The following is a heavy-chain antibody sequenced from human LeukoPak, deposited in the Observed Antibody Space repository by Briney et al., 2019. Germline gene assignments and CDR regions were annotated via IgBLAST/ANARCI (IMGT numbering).Heavy chain of an antibody. CDR2: IDPSDSET. J-gene: IGHJ4*02. CDR1: GYSFTSYW. Sequence: GESLKISCKASGYSFTSYWIGWVRQMPGKGLEWMGIIDPSDSETRYTPSFQRQVTISVDKSLTTAYLQWNSLRASDTAMYYCARQTAMGRSGDYWGQGTLVTVSS. D-gene: IGHD5-18*01. CDR3: ARQTAMGRSGDY. V-gene: IGHV5-51*01.